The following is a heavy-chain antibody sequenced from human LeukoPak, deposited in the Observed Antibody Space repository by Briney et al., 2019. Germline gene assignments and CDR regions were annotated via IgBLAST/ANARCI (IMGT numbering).Heavy chain of an antibody. CDR2: IITILGIA. J-gene: IGHJ4*02. V-gene: IGHV1-69*04. CDR3: ARDRSGTYTGGFDY. Sequence: SVKVSCKASGGTFSSYAISWVRQAPGQGLEWMGRIITILGIANYAQKFQGRVTITADKSTSTAYMELSSLRSEDTAVYYCARDRSGTYTGGFDYWGQGTLVTVSS. D-gene: IGHD2-2*01. CDR1: GGTFSSYA.